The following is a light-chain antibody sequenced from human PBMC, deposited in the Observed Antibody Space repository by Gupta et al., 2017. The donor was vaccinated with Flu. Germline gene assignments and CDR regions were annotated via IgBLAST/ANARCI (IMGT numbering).Light chain of an antibody. V-gene: IGKV1-39*01. CDR3: QHSFTIPRT. J-gene: IGKJ2*01. CDR2: STY. CDR1: QSISTY. Sequence: PSSLSASVRDRVTITCRASQSISTYLNWYLQRPGKAPDLLIYSTYQLSRGVPARFSGSGSGTNFSLTISRLQAADFATYYCQHSFTIPRTFGQGTRLDI.